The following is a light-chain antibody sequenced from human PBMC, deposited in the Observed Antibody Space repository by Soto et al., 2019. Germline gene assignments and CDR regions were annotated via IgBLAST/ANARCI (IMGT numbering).Light chain of an antibody. CDR1: KLGDKY. CDR2: QDS. Sequence: SYELTQPPSVSVSPGQTASITCSGDKLGDKYACWYQQKPGQSPVLVIYQDSKRPSGIPERFSGPNSGNTATLTISGTQAMDEADYYCQAWDSSTWVFGGGTKLTVL. J-gene: IGLJ3*02. CDR3: QAWDSSTWV. V-gene: IGLV3-1*01.